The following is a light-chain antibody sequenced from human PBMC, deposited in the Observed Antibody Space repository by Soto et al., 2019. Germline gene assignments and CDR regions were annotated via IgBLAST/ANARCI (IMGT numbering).Light chain of an antibody. Sequence: DIQMTQSPSSVSASVGDRVTITCRASQGISTLLAWYQQKPGKAPNLLIHGASTLQSGVPSRFSGSGSGTDFTLTISSLQPEDFATYYCQQANSFPLTFGGGTKVDIK. CDR2: GAS. V-gene: IGKV1-12*01. CDR3: QQANSFPLT. CDR1: QGISTL. J-gene: IGKJ4*01.